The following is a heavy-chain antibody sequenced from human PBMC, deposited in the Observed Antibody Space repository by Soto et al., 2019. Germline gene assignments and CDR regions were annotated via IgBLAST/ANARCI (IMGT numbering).Heavy chain of an antibody. D-gene: IGHD3-22*01. CDR2: ISTGGVTT. CDR3: AKDRQYYDSSGYYDY. Sequence: GGSLRLSCAASGFAFSSYAISWVRQAPGKGLEWVSIISTGGVTTYYADSVKGRFTISRDNSKNTLYLQMNSLRAEDTAVYYCAKDRQYYDSSGYYDYWGQGTLVTVSS. CDR1: GFAFSSYA. V-gene: IGHV3-23*01. J-gene: IGHJ4*02.